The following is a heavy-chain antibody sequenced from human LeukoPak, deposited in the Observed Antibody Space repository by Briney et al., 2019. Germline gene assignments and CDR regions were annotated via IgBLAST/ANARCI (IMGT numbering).Heavy chain of an antibody. CDR3: ARLGYYYDSSGYGGYYYYYMDV. Sequence: SETLSLTCTVSGGSISSYYWSWIRQPPGKGLEWIGYIYYSGSTNYNPSLKSRVTISVDTSKNQFSLKLSSVTAADTAVYYCARLGYYYDSSGYGGYYYYYMDVWGKGTTVTISS. J-gene: IGHJ6*03. V-gene: IGHV4-59*01. CDR2: IYYSGST. CDR1: GGSISSYY. D-gene: IGHD3-22*01.